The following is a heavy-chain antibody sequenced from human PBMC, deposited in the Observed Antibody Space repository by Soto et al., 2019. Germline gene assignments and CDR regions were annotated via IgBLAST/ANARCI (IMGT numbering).Heavy chain of an antibody. D-gene: IGHD2-8*01. V-gene: IGHV4-30-2*01. CDR1: GGSISSGGYS. J-gene: IGHJ3*02. CDR2: IYHSGST. Sequence: SETLSLTCTVSGGSISSGGYSWSWVRQPPGKGLEWIGYIYHSGSTYYNPSLKSRVTISVDRSKNQFPLKLSSVTAADTAVYYCARGYGVDDAFDIWGQGTMVTVSS. CDR3: ARGYGVDDAFDI.